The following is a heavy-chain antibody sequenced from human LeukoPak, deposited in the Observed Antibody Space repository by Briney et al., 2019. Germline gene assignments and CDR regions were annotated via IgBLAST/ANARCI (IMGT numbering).Heavy chain of an antibody. D-gene: IGHD3-22*01. CDR1: GYTFTGYY. CDR3: ATEITMIVVVPNAFDI. Sequence: ASVKVSCKASGYTFTGYYMHWVRQAPGQGLEWMGWINPNSGGTNYAQKFQGRVTMTRDTSISTAYMELSRLRSDDTAVYYCATEITMIVVVPNAFDIWGQGTMATVSS. V-gene: IGHV1-2*02. J-gene: IGHJ3*02. CDR2: INPNSGGT.